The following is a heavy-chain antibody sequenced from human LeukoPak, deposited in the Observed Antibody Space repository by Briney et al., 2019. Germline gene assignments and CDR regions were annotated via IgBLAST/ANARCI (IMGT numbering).Heavy chain of an antibody. V-gene: IGHV1-69-2*01. CDR2: VDPEDGET. CDR3: ATWTSVTRFDY. J-gene: IGHJ4*02. D-gene: IGHD4-17*01. CDR1: GYTFTDYY. Sequence: ASVKVSCKVSGYTFTDYYMHWVQQAPGKGLEWMGLVDPEDGETICAEKFQGRVTITADTSTDTAYMELSSLRSEDTAVYYCATWTSVTRFDYWGQGTLVTVSS.